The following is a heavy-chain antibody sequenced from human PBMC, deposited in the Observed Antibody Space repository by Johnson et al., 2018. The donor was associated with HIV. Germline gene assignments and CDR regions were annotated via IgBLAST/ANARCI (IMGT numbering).Heavy chain of an antibody. V-gene: IGHV3-66*03. D-gene: IGHD1-26*01. CDR2: IYSGGST. CDR1: GFSVSSNY. J-gene: IGHJ3*02. Sequence: VQLVESGGGLIQPGGSLRLSCAVSGFSVSSNYMSWVRQAPGKGLEWVSVIYSGGSTYYADSVKGRFTISRDNSKNTLYLQMNSLRAEDMAVYYCARESYLVYAFDIWGQGTMVTVSS. CDR3: ARESYLVYAFDI.